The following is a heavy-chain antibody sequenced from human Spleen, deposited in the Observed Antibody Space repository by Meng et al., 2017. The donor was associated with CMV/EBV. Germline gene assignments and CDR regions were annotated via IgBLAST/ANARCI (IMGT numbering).Heavy chain of an antibody. CDR1: GADISSGGYY. V-gene: IGHV4-30-4*01. D-gene: IGHD4-17*01. J-gene: IGHJ4*02. CDR3: AREFYGDYFIDY. Sequence: VQLPGCGPGLVNPTLTLSLICTVSGADISSGGYYWIWIRQHPGKGLEWIGYIYYSGSTHYNPSLKSRVTISVDTSKNQFSLKLSSVTAADTAVYYCAREFYGDYFIDYWGQGTLVTVSS. CDR2: IYYSGST.